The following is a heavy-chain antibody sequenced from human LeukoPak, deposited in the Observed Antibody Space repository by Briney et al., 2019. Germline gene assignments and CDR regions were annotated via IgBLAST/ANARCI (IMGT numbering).Heavy chain of an antibody. CDR1: RFPFSVYE. CDR3: TLLAVASDFDY. D-gene: IGHD6-19*01. CDR2: IASSGTTK. V-gene: IGHV3-48*03. J-gene: IGHJ4*02. Sequence: GGSLRLSCAVSRFPFSVYEMNWVRQAPGKGLEWVSNIASSGTTKYYADSVKGRFSISRDNAKSSLYLQMNSLRVEDTAVCYCTLLAVASDFDYWGQGALVTVSS.